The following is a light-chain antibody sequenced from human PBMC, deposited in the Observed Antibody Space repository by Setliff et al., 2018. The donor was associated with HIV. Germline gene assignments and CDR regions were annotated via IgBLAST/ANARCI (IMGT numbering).Light chain of an antibody. CDR3: GADHGSGSNFVYV. V-gene: IGLV9-49*01. CDR2: VGSGGIVG. Sequence: LTQPPSASASLGASVTLTCTLSSGYSNYKVDWYQQRPGKGPRFVMRVGSGGIVGSKGDGIPDRFSVLASGLNRYLTINNIQEEDESDYHCGADHGSGSNFVYVFGAGTKVT. J-gene: IGLJ1*01. CDR1: SGYSNYK.